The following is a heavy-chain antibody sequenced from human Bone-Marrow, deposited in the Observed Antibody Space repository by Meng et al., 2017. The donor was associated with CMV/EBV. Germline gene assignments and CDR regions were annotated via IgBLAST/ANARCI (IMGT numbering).Heavy chain of an antibody. D-gene: IGHD3-10*01. CDR1: GFTFSSYE. Sequence: LSLTCAASGFTFSSYEMNWVRQAPGKGLEWVSYISSSGSTIYYADSVKGRFTISRDNAKNSLYLQMNSLRAEDTAVYYCARDVGSGSYSPGWFDPWGQGTLVTVSS. J-gene: IGHJ5*02. V-gene: IGHV3-48*03. CDR3: ARDVGSGSYSPGWFDP. CDR2: ISSSGSTI.